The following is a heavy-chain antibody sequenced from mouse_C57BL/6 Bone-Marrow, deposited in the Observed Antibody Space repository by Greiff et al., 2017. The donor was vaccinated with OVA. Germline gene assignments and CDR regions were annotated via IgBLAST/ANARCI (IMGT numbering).Heavy chain of an antibody. V-gene: IGHV5-16*01. CDR3: ARLNYYGSSYWYFDV. Sequence: EVKLVESEGGLVQPGSSMKLSCTASGFTFSDYYMAWVRQVPEKGLEWVANINYDGSSTYYLDSLKSRFIISRDNAKNILYLQMSSLKSEDTATYYCARLNYYGSSYWYFDVWGTGTTVTVSS. J-gene: IGHJ1*03. CDR1: GFTFSDYY. D-gene: IGHD1-1*01. CDR2: INYDGSST.